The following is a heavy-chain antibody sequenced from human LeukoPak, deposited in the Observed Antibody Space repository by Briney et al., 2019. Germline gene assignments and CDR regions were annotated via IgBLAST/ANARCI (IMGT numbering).Heavy chain of an antibody. J-gene: IGHJ3*02. Sequence: SETLSLTCTVSGGSISSSSYYWGWIRQPPGKGLEWIGSIYYSGSTYYNPSLKSRVTISVDTSKNQFSLKLSSVTAADTAVYYCASSGFCSGGSCYSHDAFDIWGQGTMVTVSS. D-gene: IGHD2-15*01. CDR3: ASSGFCSGGSCYSHDAFDI. CDR2: IYYSGST. V-gene: IGHV4-39*01. CDR1: GGSISSSSYY.